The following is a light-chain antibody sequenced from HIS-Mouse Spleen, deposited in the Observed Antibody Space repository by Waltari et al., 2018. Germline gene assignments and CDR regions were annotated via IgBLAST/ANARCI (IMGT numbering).Light chain of an antibody. V-gene: IGLV2-14*01. CDR3: SSYTSSSTGV. CDR1: SSDVGGYHF. CDR2: EVS. J-gene: IGLJ1*01. Sequence: QSALTQPASVSGSPGQSITISCTGTSSDVGGYHFVSWYQQHPGKAPKLMIYEVSNRHSGVSNRFSGSKSGNTASLTISGLQAEDEADYYCSSYTSSSTGVFGTGTKVTVL.